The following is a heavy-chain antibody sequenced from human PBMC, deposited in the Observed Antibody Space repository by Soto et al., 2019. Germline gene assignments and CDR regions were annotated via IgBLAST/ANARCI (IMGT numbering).Heavy chain of an antibody. Sequence: GASVKVSCKASGYNFTSYGISWVRQAPGQGLEWMGWISPHNDRTKYARRLQDRVTMTTETPTSTVYMELGSLRSDDTAVYYCARDLYYSSGRYFDHDAFDIWGQGTVVTVSS. CDR1: GYNFTSYG. CDR2: ISPHNDRT. CDR3: ARDLYYSSGRYFDHDAFDI. D-gene: IGHD6-19*01. J-gene: IGHJ3*02. V-gene: IGHV1-18*01.